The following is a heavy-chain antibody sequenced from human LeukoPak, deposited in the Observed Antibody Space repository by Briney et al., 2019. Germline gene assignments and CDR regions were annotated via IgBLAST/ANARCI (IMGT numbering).Heavy chain of an antibody. CDR3: AKEGSIGFDY. CDR2: ISGSGGST. Sequence: GGSLRLSCAASGFTFSDAWMNWVRQAPGKGLEWVSVISGSGGSTYYADSVKGRFTISRDNSKNTLYLQMNSLRAEDTAVYYCAKEGSIGFDYWGQGTLVTVSS. D-gene: IGHD2/OR15-2a*01. CDR1: GFTFSDAW. J-gene: IGHJ4*02. V-gene: IGHV3-23*01.